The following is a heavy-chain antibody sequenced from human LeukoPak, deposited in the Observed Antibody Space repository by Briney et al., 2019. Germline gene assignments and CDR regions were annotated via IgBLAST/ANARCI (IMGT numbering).Heavy chain of an antibody. V-gene: IGHV3-48*03. CDR3: ARCDPFWGFDY. D-gene: IGHD3-16*01. CDR2: ISSSGSTI. CDR1: GFTFSSYE. Sequence: GGSLRLSCAASGFTFSSYEMNWVRQAPGKGLEWVSYISSSGSTIYYADSVKGRFTISRDNAKNSLYLQMNSLRAEDTAVYYCARCDPFWGFDYWGQGTLVTASS. J-gene: IGHJ4*02.